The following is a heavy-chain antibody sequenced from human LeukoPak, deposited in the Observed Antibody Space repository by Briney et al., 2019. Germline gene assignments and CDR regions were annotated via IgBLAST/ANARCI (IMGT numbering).Heavy chain of an antibody. Sequence: SVKVSCKASGGTFSSYAVSWVRQAPGQGLEWMGGIIPIFGTANYAQKFQGRVTITADESTSTAYMELSSLRSEDTAVYYCATDSSTAAISYFDYWGQGTLVTVSS. CDR3: ATDSSTAAISYFDY. D-gene: IGHD2-2*02. J-gene: IGHJ4*02. CDR2: IIPIFGTA. V-gene: IGHV1-69*13. CDR1: GGTFSSYA.